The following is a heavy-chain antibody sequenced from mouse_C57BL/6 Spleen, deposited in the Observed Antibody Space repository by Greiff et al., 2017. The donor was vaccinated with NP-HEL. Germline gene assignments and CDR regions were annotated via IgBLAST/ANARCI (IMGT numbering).Heavy chain of an antibody. V-gene: IGHV1-9*01. CDR2: ILPGRGST. D-gene: IGHD3-2*02. CDR3: ARGKLRLEEDYFDY. J-gene: IGHJ2*01. Sequence: QVQLKESGAELMKPGASVKLSCKATGYTFTGYWIEWVKQRPGHGLEWIGEILPGRGSTNYNEKFKGKATFTADTSSNTAYMQLSSLTTEDSASYYCARGKLRLEEDYFDYWGQGTTLTVSS. CDR1: GYTFTGYW.